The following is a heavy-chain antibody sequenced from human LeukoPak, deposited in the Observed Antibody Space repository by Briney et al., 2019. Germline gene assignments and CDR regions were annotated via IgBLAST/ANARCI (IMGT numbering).Heavy chain of an antibody. CDR2: MNPNSGHT. J-gene: IGHJ4*02. Sequence: ASVKVSCKASGYTFSSYDIIWVRQASGQGLQWMGWMNPNSGHTGYAQKFQGRVTMTRSTSRSTVYMELTSLTSEDSAVYYCARSIVGVRKRNDYWGQGTLVTVSS. CDR3: ARSIVGVRKRNDY. V-gene: IGHV1-8*01. D-gene: IGHD1-26*01. CDR1: GYTFSSYD.